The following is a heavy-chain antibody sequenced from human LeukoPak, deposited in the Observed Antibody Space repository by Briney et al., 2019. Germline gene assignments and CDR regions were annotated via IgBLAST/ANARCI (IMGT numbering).Heavy chain of an antibody. V-gene: IGHV4-34*01. CDR1: GGSFSGYY. J-gene: IGHJ5*02. D-gene: IGHD3-22*01. CDR2: INHSGST. CDR3: ARLLPNWFDP. Sequence: SETLSLTCAVYGGSFSGYYWGWIRQPPGKGLEWIGEINHSGSTNYNPSLKSRVTISVDTSKNQFSLKLSSVTAADTAVYYCARLLPNWFDPWGQGTLVTVSS.